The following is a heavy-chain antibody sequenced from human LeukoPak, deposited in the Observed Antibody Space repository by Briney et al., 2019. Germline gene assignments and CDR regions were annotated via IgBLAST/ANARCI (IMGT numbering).Heavy chain of an antibody. D-gene: IGHD3-16*01. CDR3: ATDEGG. Sequence: ASVKVSCKASGCTFTGYYMHWVRQAPGQGLEWMGIIDPKNGGTNYAQKFQGRVTLTRDTSISTAYMELSSLRSDDTAVYHCATDEGGWGQGTLVTVSS. J-gene: IGHJ1*01. CDR2: IDPKNGGT. V-gene: IGHV1-2*02. CDR1: GCTFTGYY.